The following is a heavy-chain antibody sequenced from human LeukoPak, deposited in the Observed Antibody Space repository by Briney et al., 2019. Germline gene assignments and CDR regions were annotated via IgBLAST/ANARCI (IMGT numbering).Heavy chain of an antibody. J-gene: IGHJ4*02. D-gene: IGHD3-22*01. CDR1: GFTVSSNY. CDR3: ARDGYYDSSGYDY. CDR2: IYSGGST. Sequence: GGSLRLSCAASGFTVSSNYMSWVRQAPGKGLEWVSVIYSGGSTYYADSVRGRFTISRDNSKNTLYLQMNSLRAEDTAVYYCARDGYYDSSGYDYWGQGTLVTVSS. V-gene: IGHV3-66*01.